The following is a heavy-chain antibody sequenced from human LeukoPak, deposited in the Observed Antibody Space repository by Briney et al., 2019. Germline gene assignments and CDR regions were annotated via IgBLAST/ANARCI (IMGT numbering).Heavy chain of an antibody. V-gene: IGHV1-18*01. D-gene: IGHD6-13*01. J-gene: IGHJ6*03. Sequence: GGSLRLSCAASGFTFTSYGISWVRQAPGQGLEWMGWISAYNGNTNYAQKLQGRVTMTTDTSTSTAYMELRSLRSDDTAVYYCARDRDSSSWHPYYYYYYYMDVWGKGTAVTVSS. CDR3: ARDRDSSSWHPYYYYYYYMDV. CDR1: GFTFTSYG. CDR2: ISAYNGNT.